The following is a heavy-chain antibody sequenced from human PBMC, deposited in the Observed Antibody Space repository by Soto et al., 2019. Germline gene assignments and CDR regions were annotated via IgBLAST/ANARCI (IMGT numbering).Heavy chain of an antibody. Sequence: SEILSLTCTVSGGSISSHYLNWIRQSPGKGREWIGFIFYSGSTNYNPSLKSRVTMSVDTSKNQFSLNLRSVTAADMAVYYCASYGAGTFFENWGQGTLVTVS. D-gene: IGHD3-10*01. J-gene: IGHJ4*02. CDR3: ASYGAGTFFEN. V-gene: IGHV4-59*08. CDR2: IFYSGST. CDR1: GGSISSHY.